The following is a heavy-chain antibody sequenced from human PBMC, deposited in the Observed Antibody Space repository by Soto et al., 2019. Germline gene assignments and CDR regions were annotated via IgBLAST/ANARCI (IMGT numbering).Heavy chain of an antibody. J-gene: IGHJ4*02. D-gene: IGHD3-10*01. CDR1: GYTFTSYG. CDR3: ARDTLLWCGELLPHFDC. Sequence: ASVKVSCKASGYTFTSYGISWVRQAPGQGLEWMGWISAYNGNTNYAQKLQGRVTMTTDTSTSTAYMELRSLRSDDTAVYYCARDTLLWCGELLPHFDCWGQGTLVTVSS. CDR2: ISAYNGNT. V-gene: IGHV1-18*01.